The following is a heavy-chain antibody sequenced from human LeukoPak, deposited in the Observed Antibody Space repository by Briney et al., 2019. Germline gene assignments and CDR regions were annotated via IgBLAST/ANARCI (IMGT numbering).Heavy chain of an antibody. Sequence: GGSLRLSCAASGFTFDDYAMHWVRHAPGKDLEWVSGISWNSGSIDYADSVKGRFTISRDNAKNSLYLQMNSLRAEDMALYYCAKDEFVASDFTGAFDIWGQGTMVTVSS. V-gene: IGHV3-9*03. CDR2: ISWNSGSI. J-gene: IGHJ3*02. CDR1: GFTFDDYA. D-gene: IGHD2-8*02. CDR3: AKDEFVASDFTGAFDI.